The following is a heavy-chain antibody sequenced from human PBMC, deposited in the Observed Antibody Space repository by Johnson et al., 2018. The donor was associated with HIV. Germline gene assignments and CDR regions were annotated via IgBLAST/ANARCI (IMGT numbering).Heavy chain of an antibody. CDR3: AKDTGGNSGSDAFDI. CDR1: GFTFSSYG. J-gene: IGHJ3*02. D-gene: IGHD3-10*01. V-gene: IGHV3-30*02. CDR2: IRYDGSNK. Sequence: QVQLVESGGGVVQPGGSLRLSCAASGFTFSSYGMHWVRQAPGKGLEWVAFIRYDGSNKYYAASVKGRFTISRDNSKNTLYLQMNSLRTEDTAVYYCAKDTGGNSGSDAFDIWGQGTLVTVSS.